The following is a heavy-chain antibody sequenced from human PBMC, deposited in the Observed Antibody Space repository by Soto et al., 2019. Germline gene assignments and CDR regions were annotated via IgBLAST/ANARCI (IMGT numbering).Heavy chain of an antibody. J-gene: IGHJ6*02. CDR3: ARESLDGDYDYYYYYGMDV. Sequence: GGSLRLSCAASGFTFSSYRMNWVRQAPGKGPEWVSYISSSSSTIYYADSVKGRFTISRDNAKNSLYLQMNSLRDEDTAVYYCARESLDGDYDYYYYYGMDVWCQGTTVTVSS. CDR1: GFTFSSYR. CDR2: ISSSSSTI. D-gene: IGHD4-17*01. V-gene: IGHV3-48*02.